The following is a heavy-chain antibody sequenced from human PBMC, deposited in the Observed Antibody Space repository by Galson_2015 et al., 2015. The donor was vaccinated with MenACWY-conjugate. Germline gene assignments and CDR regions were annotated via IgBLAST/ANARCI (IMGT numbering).Heavy chain of an antibody. D-gene: IGHD2-15*01. J-gene: IGHJ4*02. CDR3: AHTYCSGGSCYSGNFDY. CDR2: IYWDDDK. CDR1: GFSLSTSGVG. Sequence: PSLVKPTPTLTLTCTFSGFSLSTSGVGVGWIRQPPGKALEWLALIYWDDDKRYSPSPKSRLTITKDTSKNQVVLTMTNMDPVDTATYYCAHTYCSGGSCYSGNFDYWGQGTLVTVSS. V-gene: IGHV2-5*02.